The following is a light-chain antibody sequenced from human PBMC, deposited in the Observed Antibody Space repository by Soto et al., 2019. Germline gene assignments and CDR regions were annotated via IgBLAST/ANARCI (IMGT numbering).Light chain of an antibody. V-gene: IGKV3-20*01. J-gene: IGKJ1*01. CDR1: RSISSNY. CDR2: GVS. CDR3: QQYGSSQT. Sequence: EIVLTQSPGTLSLSPGERATLSCRASRSISSNYVAWYQQKPGQAPRLLMFGVSNRAAGIPDRFSGSGSGTDFTLTISRLEPEDFAVFYCQQYGSSQTFGQGTKVEIK.